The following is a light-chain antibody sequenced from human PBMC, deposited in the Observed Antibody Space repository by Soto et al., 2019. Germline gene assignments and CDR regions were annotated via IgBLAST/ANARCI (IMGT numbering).Light chain of an antibody. CDR3: QSYDSSLSRRWV. Sequence: QSVLTQPPSVSGAPGQRVTISCTGSSSNIGAGYPVHWYQQLPGTAPKLLVAGNRPSGVPDRFSVSKSGATASLAITGLQAEDEADYYCQSYDSSLSRRWVFGGGTKVTVL. J-gene: IGLJ3*02. V-gene: IGLV1-40*01. CDR1: SSNIGAGYP. CDR2: G.